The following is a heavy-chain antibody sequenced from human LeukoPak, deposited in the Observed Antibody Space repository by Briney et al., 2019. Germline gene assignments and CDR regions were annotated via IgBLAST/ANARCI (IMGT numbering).Heavy chain of an antibody. Sequence: GGSLRLSCAASGFTFSSYAMSWVRQAPGKGLEWVSYISSSGSTIYYADSVKGRFTISRDNAKNPLYLQMNSLRAEDTAVYYCARVSYDILTGYDYWGQGTLVTVSS. CDR3: ARVSYDILTGYDY. D-gene: IGHD3-9*01. V-gene: IGHV3-48*03. CDR1: GFTFSSYA. CDR2: ISSSGSTI. J-gene: IGHJ4*02.